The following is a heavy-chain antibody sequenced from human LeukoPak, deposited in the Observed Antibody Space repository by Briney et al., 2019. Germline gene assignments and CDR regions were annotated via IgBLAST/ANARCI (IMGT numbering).Heavy chain of an antibody. J-gene: IGHJ6*02. CDR3: ARVLHYDILTGFKSYGMDV. V-gene: IGHV1-2*02. Sequence: ASVKVSCKASGGTFSSYAISWVRQAPGQGLEWMGWINPNSGGTNYAQKFQGRVTMTRDTSISTAYMELSRLRSDDTAVYYCARVLHYDILTGFKSYGMDVWGQGTTVTVSS. CDR1: GGTFSSYA. D-gene: IGHD3-9*01. CDR2: INPNSGGT.